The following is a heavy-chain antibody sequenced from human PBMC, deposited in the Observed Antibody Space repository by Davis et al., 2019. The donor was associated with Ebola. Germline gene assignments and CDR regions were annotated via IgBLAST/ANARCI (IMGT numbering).Heavy chain of an antibody. V-gene: IGHV3-30*04. CDR2: VSHSEREK. D-gene: IGHD3-16*01. Sequence: GESLKISCAASGFTFRNYAMHWVRQAPGKGLEWVAVVSHSEREKFYADSVKGRFTISRDNSENTLYLQMNSLTADDTAVYYCARAGFDEVLGYWGQGTPVTVSS. J-gene: IGHJ4*02. CDR1: GFTFRNYA. CDR3: ARAGFDEVLGY.